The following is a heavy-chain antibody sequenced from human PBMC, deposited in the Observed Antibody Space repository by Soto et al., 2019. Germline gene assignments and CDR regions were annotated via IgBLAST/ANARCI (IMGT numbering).Heavy chain of an antibody. V-gene: IGHV3-7*05. CDR3: ARLIGRNSHAPSDY. D-gene: IGHD5-18*01. Sequence: EVQLVESGGGLVQPGGSLTLSCAASGFTFSDYWMTWVRQASGKGLEWVGNIKKDGSEKYYMDSAEARFTISRDNAMNSLYLQINSLRAEDTAVYYCARLIGRNSHAPSDYWGQGTLVTVSS. J-gene: IGHJ4*02. CDR1: GFTFSDYW. CDR2: IKKDGSEK.